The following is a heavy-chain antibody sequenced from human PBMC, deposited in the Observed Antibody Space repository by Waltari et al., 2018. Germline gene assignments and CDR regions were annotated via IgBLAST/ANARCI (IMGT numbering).Heavy chain of an antibody. CDR2: VEPEDGEI. CDR1: GYTSTDYY. CDR3: ATSSVYGDAFDI. Sequence: EVQLVQSGAEVKKPGATVKISCKVSGYTSTDYYMHCVQQAPGKGLEWMGLVEPEDGEIIDTGKFQGRVTITADTSTDTAYMELSSMRSEDTAVYYCATSSVYGDAFDIWGQGTMVTVAS. J-gene: IGHJ3*02. V-gene: IGHV1-69-2*01. D-gene: IGHD3-22*01.